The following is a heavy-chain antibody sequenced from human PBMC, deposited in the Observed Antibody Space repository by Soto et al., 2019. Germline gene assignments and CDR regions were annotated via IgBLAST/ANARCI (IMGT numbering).Heavy chain of an antibody. Sequence: GGSLRLSCAASGFTFSSYSMNWVRQAPGKGLEWVSYISSSSSTIYYADSVKGRFTISRDNAKNSLYLQMNSLRAEDTAVYYWARGVGGWPFDYWGQGTLVTVSS. CDR2: ISSSSSTI. J-gene: IGHJ4*02. CDR3: ARGVGGWPFDY. V-gene: IGHV3-48*01. D-gene: IGHD6-19*01. CDR1: GFTFSSYS.